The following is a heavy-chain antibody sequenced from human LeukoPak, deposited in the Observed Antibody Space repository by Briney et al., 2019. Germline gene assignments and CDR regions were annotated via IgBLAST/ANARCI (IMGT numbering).Heavy chain of an antibody. J-gene: IGHJ5*02. D-gene: IGHD3-22*01. CDR1: GGSISSGGYY. CDR2: IYYSGST. CDR3: ARDIRIYYDSSDTNWFDP. Sequence: SETLSLTCTVSGGSISSGGYYWSWLRQHPGKGLEWIVYIYYSGSTYYNPSLKSRVTISVDTSKNQFSLKLSSVTAADTAVYYCARDIRIYYDSSDTNWFDPWGQGTLVTVSS. V-gene: IGHV4-31*03.